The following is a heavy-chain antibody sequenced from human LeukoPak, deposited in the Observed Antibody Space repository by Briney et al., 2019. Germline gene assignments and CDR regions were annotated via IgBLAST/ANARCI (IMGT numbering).Heavy chain of an antibody. V-gene: IGHV3-53*01. Sequence: HPGGSLRLSCAASGFTVSSNYMSRVRQAPGKGLEWVSVIYSGGSTYYADSVKGRFTVSRDTSKNTVYLQMKGLKAEDTATYYCARVGPKSYFASGSYSDYWGQGTLVTVSS. CDR2: IYSGGST. CDR1: GFTVSSNY. J-gene: IGHJ4*02. CDR3: ARVGPKSYFASGSYSDY. D-gene: IGHD3-10*01.